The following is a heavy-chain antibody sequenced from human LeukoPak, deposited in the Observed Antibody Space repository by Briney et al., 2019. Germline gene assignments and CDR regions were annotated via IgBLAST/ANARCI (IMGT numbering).Heavy chain of an antibody. D-gene: IGHD5-12*01. V-gene: IGHV3-74*01. Sequence: GGSLRLSCAASGFTFSSYWMHWVRQAPGKGLVWVSRINSDGSSTNYADSVKGRFTISRDNAKNTLYLQMNSLRAEDTAVYYCASSGYDSYYFDYWGQGTLVTVSS. CDR2: INSDGSST. J-gene: IGHJ4*02. CDR3: ASSGYDSYYFDY. CDR1: GFTFSSYW.